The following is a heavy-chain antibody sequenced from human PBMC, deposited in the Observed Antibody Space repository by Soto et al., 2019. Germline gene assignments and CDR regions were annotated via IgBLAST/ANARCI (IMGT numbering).Heavy chain of an antibody. J-gene: IGHJ4*02. CDR3: AKRTSVPAGHLDDY. CDR1: GFTFSNYG. D-gene: IGHD4-17*01. V-gene: IGHV3-33*06. Sequence: PGGSLRLSCAASGFTFSNYGMHWVRQAPGKGLERVAVIWYDGSKKYYDDSVKGRFAISRDNSKNSLYLQMNSLRVEDTAVYYFAKRTSVPAGHLDDYWGQGTLVTVS. CDR2: IWYDGSKK.